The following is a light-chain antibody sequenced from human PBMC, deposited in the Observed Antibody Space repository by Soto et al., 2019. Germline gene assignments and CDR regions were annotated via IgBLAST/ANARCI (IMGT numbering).Light chain of an antibody. V-gene: IGKV1-5*01. Sequence: DIQMTQSPSTLSASVGDTVTVTCRASQSVSGWLAWYQQKPGEAPKLLIYDASSLESGVPSRFSGSGSGTDFTLTISSLHPDDFATYYCQQYNSYSPTFGQGTKVDI. J-gene: IGKJ1*01. CDR2: DAS. CDR1: QSVSGW. CDR3: QQYNSYSPT.